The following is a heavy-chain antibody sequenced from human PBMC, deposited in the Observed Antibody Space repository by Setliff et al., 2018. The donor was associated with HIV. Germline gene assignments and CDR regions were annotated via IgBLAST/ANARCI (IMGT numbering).Heavy chain of an antibody. Sequence: ASVKVSCKASGYIFTDYYMHWVQQAPGEGLEWMGRVDPQGGETKYAEKFQGRVTITADTSTDASDMELSSLRSEDTAVYYCATAGMYYYGSGSYHAAGYWGQGTLVTVSS. CDR2: VDPQGGET. CDR3: ATAGMYYYGSGSYHAAGY. CDR1: GYIFTDYY. J-gene: IGHJ4*02. D-gene: IGHD3-10*01. V-gene: IGHV1-69-2*01.